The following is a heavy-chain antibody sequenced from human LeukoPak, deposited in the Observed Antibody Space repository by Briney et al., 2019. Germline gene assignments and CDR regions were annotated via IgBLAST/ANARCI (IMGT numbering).Heavy chain of an antibody. V-gene: IGHV4-34*01. Sequence: SETLSLTCAVYGGSFSGFYWNWIRQPPGKGLEWIGEIDHSGSTNYNPSLKSRVTVSVDTSKNQFSLKLSSVTAADTAVYYCARENIVVDYWGQGTLVTVSS. CDR2: IDHSGST. CDR1: GGSFSGFY. CDR3: ARENIVVDY. J-gene: IGHJ4*02. D-gene: IGHD2/OR15-2a*01.